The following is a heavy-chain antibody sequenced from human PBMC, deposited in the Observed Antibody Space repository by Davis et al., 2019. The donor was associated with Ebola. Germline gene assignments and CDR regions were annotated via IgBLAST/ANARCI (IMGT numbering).Heavy chain of an antibody. CDR2: IRSNANSYAT. V-gene: IGHV3-73*01. D-gene: IGHD6-13*01. CDR3: TRHPVAAAGTGFDP. CDR1: GFTFSGSA. Sequence: PGGSLRLSCAASGFTFSGSAMHWVRQASGKGLEWVGRIRSNANSYATAYAASVKGRFTISRDDSKNTAYLQMNSLKTEDTAVYYCTRHPVAAAGTGFDPWGQGTLVTVSS. J-gene: IGHJ5*02.